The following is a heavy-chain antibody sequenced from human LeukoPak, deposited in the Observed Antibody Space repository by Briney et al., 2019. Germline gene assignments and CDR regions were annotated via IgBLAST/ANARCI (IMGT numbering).Heavy chain of an antibody. CDR3: ARAPKWIQLWLPLDY. V-gene: IGHV1-18*01. J-gene: IGHJ4*02. Sequence: ASVKVSCKASGYTFTSYGISWVRQAPGQGLEWTGWISAYNGNTNYAQKLQGRVTMTTDTSTSTAYMELRSLRSDDTAVYYCARAPKWIQLWLPLDYWGQGTLVTVSS. CDR1: GYTFTSYG. D-gene: IGHD5-18*01. CDR2: ISAYNGNT.